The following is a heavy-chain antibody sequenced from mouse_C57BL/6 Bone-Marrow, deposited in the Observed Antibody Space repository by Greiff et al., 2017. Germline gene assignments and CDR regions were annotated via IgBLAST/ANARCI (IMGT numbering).Heavy chain of an antibody. CDR2: ISSGSSTI. J-gene: IGHJ3*01. CDR3: ARRRGYAWFAY. V-gene: IGHV5-17*01. CDR1: GFTFSDYG. Sequence: EVKVEESGGGLVKPGGSLKLSCAASGFTFSDYGMHWVRQAPEKGLEWVAYISSGSSTIYYADTVKGRFPISRDNAKNTLFLQMTSLRSEDTAMYYCARRRGYAWFAYWGQGTLVTVSA. D-gene: IGHD2-2*01.